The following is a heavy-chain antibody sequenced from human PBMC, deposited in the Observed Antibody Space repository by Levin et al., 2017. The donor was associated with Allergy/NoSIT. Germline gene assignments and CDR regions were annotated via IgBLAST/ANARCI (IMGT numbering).Heavy chain of an antibody. Sequence: GGSLRLSCTGSGFNFGDYVLTWLRQAPGKGLEWVAFIRSKPYAATKQSAASVKGRFTISRDDSNSVAYLQMNRLKTEDTAVYYCVGSYDFAWGSYRRDYWGQGTLVTVSS. CDR3: VGSYDFAWGSYRRDY. D-gene: IGHD3-16*02. J-gene: IGHJ4*02. CDR1: GFNFGDYV. CDR2: IRSKPYAATK. V-gene: IGHV3-49*03.